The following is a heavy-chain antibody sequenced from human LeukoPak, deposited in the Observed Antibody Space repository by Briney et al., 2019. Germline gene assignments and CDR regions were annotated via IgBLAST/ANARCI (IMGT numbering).Heavy chain of an antibody. CDR3: ARDGQRDTMVRGVNPDLLFKYWYFDL. CDR1: GFTFSSYS. V-gene: IGHV3-21*01. Sequence: PGGSLRLSCAASGFTFSSYSMNWVRQAPGKGLEWVSSISSSSSYIYYADSVKGRFTISRDNAKNSLYLQMNSLRAEDTAVYYCARDGQRDTMVRGVNPDLLFKYWYFDLWGRGTLVTVSS. J-gene: IGHJ2*01. D-gene: IGHD3-10*01. CDR2: ISSSSSYI.